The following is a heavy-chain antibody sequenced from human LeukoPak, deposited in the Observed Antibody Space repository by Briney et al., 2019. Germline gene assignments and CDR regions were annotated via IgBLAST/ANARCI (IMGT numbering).Heavy chain of an antibody. CDR2: FDPEDGET. Sequence: ASVKVSCKVSGYTLTELSMHWVRQAPGKGLEWMGGFDPEDGETIYAQKFQGRVTMTEDTSTDTAYMELSSLRSEDTAVYYCSSITIFGVPCAFDIWGQGTMVTVSS. J-gene: IGHJ3*02. CDR1: GYTLTELS. CDR3: SSITIFGVPCAFDI. V-gene: IGHV1-24*01. D-gene: IGHD3-3*01.